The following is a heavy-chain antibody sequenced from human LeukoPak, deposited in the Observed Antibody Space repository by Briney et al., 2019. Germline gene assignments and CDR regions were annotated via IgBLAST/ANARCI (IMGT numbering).Heavy chain of an antibody. CDR1: GGSIRSDY. Sequence: SETLSLTCIVSGGSIRSDYWSSIRQPPGKGLEWIGYIYYSGSTNYNSSLKSRVTISVDTSKNQFSLKLSSVAAVDTAVYFCARERAAMDSWGQGTLVTVSS. V-gene: IGHV4-59*01. CDR3: ARERAAMDS. J-gene: IGHJ4*02. D-gene: IGHD5-18*01. CDR2: IYYSGST.